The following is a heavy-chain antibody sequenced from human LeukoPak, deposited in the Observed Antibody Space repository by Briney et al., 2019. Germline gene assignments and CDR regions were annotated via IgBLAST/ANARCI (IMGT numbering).Heavy chain of an antibody. CDR2: IYYSGST. Sequence: SETLSLTCTVSGGSISSSSYYWGWIRQPPGKGLEWIGSIYYSGSTYYNPSLKSRVTISVDTSKNQFSLKLSSVTAADTAVYYCARVRAAAGYYFDYWGQGTLVTVSS. CDR3: ARVRAAAGYYFDY. D-gene: IGHD6-13*01. J-gene: IGHJ4*02. CDR1: GGSISSSSYY. V-gene: IGHV4-39*07.